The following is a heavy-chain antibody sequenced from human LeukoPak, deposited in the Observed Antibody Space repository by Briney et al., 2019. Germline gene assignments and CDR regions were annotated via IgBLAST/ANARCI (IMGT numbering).Heavy chain of an antibody. CDR3: ARMYYYGSGSYFDYYYGMDV. V-gene: IGHV4-34*01. CDR2: INHSGST. CDR1: GGSLSDYY. D-gene: IGHD3-10*01. Sequence: PSETLSLTCAVYGGSLSDYYWSWIRRPPGRGLEWIGDINHSGSTTYNPSLKSRVTISVDTSKNQFSLKLSSVTAADTAVYYCARMYYYGSGSYFDYYYGMDVWGQGTTVTVSS. J-gene: IGHJ6*02.